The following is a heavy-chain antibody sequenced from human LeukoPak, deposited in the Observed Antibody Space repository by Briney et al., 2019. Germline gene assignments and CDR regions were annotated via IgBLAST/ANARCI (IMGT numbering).Heavy chain of an antibody. J-gene: IGHJ6*02. Sequence: SETLSLTCTVSGGSISTSSHYWGWIRQPPGRGLEWIGFIYYTGTTNYNSSLWSRVTLSVDTSKNQFSLQLSSVTAADTAVYYCARAYYHVSGSYGLDVWGQGTTVTVS. D-gene: IGHD3-10*01. V-gene: IGHV4-39*01. CDR1: GGSISTSSHY. CDR3: ARAYYHVSGSYGLDV. CDR2: IYYTGTT.